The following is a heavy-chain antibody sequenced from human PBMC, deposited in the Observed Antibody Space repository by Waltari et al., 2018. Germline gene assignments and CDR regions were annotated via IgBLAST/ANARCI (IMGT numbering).Heavy chain of an antibody. D-gene: IGHD1-26*01. Sequence: EVQLVESGGGLVKPGGSLRLSCSASGFTLSSYSMNWGRQATGKGLEWVSSITRSSRDIYYADSVKGRFTISRDNAKNSLYLQMNSLRAEDTAVYYCARDRWEQAIDYWGQGTLVTVSS. V-gene: IGHV3-21*01. CDR3: ARDRWEQAIDY. J-gene: IGHJ4*02. CDR1: GFTLSSYS. CDR2: ITRSSRDI.